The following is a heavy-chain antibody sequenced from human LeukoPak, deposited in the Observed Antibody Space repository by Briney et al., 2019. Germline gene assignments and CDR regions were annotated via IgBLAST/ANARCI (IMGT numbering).Heavy chain of an antibody. CDR3: ARGRSGWYYDY. CDR1: GFTFSSYA. V-gene: IGHV3-23*01. J-gene: IGHJ4*02. CDR2: ISGSGGST. D-gene: IGHD6-19*01. Sequence: GGSLRLSCAASGFTFSSYAMSWVRQAQGKGLEWVSAISGSGGSTYYADSVKGRFTISRDNAKNSLYLQMNSLRAEDTAVYYCARGRSGWYYDYWGQGTLVTVSS.